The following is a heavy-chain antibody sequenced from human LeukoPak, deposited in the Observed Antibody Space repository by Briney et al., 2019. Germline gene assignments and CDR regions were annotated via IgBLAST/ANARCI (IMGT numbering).Heavy chain of an antibody. Sequence: SETLSLTCTVSGGSIGSYYWSWIRQPPGKGLEWIGYIYYSGSTNYNPSLKSRVTISVDTSKNQFSLKLSSVTAADTAVYYCARGRMVATDLDYWGQGTLVTVSS. CDR3: ARGRMVATDLDY. V-gene: IGHV4-59*01. J-gene: IGHJ4*02. CDR1: GGSIGSYY. D-gene: IGHD5-12*01. CDR2: IYYSGST.